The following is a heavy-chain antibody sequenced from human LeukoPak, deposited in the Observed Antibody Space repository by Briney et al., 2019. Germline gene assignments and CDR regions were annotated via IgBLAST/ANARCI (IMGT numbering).Heavy chain of an antibody. Sequence: PSETLSLTCTVSGASISSYYWSWIRQPPGKGLEWIGDIFYSGSIKYNPSLKSRVTMSVDTSKNQFSLKLSSVTAADTAVYYCARHVDSSSWFYYYYYGMDVWGQGTTVTVSS. D-gene: IGHD6-13*01. CDR3: ARHVDSSSWFYYYYYGMDV. CDR2: IFYSGSI. V-gene: IGHV4-59*08. CDR1: GASISSYY. J-gene: IGHJ6*02.